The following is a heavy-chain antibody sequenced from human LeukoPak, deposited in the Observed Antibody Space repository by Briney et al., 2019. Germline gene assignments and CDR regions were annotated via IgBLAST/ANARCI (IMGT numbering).Heavy chain of an antibody. Sequence: SETLSLTCTVSGGSISSYCWSWIRQPPGKGLEWIGYIYYSGSTNYNPSLKSRVTISVDTSKNQFSLKLSSVTAADTAVYYCARGYDSSGYYYGSFDYWGQGTLVTVSS. CDR2: IYYSGST. J-gene: IGHJ4*02. D-gene: IGHD3-22*01. CDR1: GGSISSYC. CDR3: ARGYDSSGYYYGSFDY. V-gene: IGHV4-59*01.